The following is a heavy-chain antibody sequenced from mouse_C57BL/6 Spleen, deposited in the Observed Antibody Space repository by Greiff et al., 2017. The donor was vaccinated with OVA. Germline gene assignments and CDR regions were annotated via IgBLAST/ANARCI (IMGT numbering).Heavy chain of an antibody. CDR2: IDPETGGT. J-gene: IGHJ4*01. Sequence: LVESGAELVRPGASVTLSCKASGYTFTDYEMHWVKQTPVHGLEWIGAIDPETGGTAYNQKFKGKAILTADKSSSTAYMELRSLTSEDSAVYYCTRNYDYDEVYYAMDYWGQGTSVTVSS. V-gene: IGHV1-15*01. CDR1: GYTFTDYE. CDR3: TRNYDYDEVYYAMDY. D-gene: IGHD2-4*01.